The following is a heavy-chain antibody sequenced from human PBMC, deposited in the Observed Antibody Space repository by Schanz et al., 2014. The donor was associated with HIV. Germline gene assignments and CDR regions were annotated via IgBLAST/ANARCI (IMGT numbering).Heavy chain of an antibody. V-gene: IGHV1-46*01. CDR1: GYTFSSYG. CDR3: ARSPEYLGWFDP. D-gene: IGHD2-2*02. Sequence: QVQLVQSGAEVKKPGASVKVSCKASGYTFSSYGVSWVRQAPGQGLEWMGIINPSGGSTSYAQKFQGRVTMTRDTSTSTVYMELSSLRSEDTAVYYCARSPEYLGWFDPWGQGTLVTVSS. CDR2: INPSGGST. J-gene: IGHJ5*02.